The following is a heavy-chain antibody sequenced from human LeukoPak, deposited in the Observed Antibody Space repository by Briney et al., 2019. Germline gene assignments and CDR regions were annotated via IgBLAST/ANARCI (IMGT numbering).Heavy chain of an antibody. CDR3: ARVGTAMVYDY. Sequence: SETLSLTCIVSGSSISSYYWSWIRQPPGKGLEWIGYIYTSGSTNYNPSLKSRVTISVDTSKNQFSLKLSSVTAADTAVYYCARVGTAMVYDYWGQGTLVTVSS. D-gene: IGHD5-18*01. CDR2: IYTSGST. J-gene: IGHJ4*02. V-gene: IGHV4-4*09. CDR1: GSSISSYY.